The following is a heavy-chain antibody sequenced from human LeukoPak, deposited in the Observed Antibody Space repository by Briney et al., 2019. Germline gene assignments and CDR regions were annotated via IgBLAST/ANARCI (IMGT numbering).Heavy chain of an antibody. CDR1: GFTFSSYA. CDR3: ARGFYYDSRAFDI. J-gene: IGHJ3*02. D-gene: IGHD3-22*01. V-gene: IGHV3-66*01. CDR2: IHSAGST. Sequence: GGSLRLSCAASGFTFSSYAMSWVRQAPGKGLEWVSIIHSAGSTYYADSVKGRFTISRDNSKNTLYLQMNSLRAEDTAVYYCARGFYYDSRAFDIWGQGTMVTVSS.